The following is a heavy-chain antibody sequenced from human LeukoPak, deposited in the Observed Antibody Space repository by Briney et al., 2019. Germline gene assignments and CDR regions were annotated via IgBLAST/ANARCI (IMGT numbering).Heavy chain of an antibody. CDR3: ARGHHGFPFDY. J-gene: IGHJ4*02. D-gene: IGHD3-10*01. Sequence: PGGSLRLSCAASGFTFSSYAMHLVRQAPGKGLEYVSAISSNGGSTYYANSVKGRFTISRDNSKNTLYLQMGSLRAEDMAVYYCARGHHGFPFDYWGQGTLVTVSS. V-gene: IGHV3-64*01. CDR2: ISSNGGST. CDR1: GFTFSSYA.